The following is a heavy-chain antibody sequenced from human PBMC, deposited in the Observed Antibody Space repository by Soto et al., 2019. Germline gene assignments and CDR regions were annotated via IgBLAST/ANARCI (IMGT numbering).Heavy chain of an antibody. D-gene: IGHD3-3*01. CDR3: ARDRITTRGDAFYL. J-gene: IGHJ3*01. CDR1: GGTFSTYI. CDR2: IITIPDIT. V-gene: IGHV1-69*08. Sequence: QVQLVQSGAEVRKPGSSVKVSCKAPGGTFSTYIISWVRQAPGQGLEWMGRIITIPDITNYAQQFHGRVTVTADRSTSTAYMELTSLKSEDTAVYYCARDRITTRGDAFYLWGQGTMVTVSS.